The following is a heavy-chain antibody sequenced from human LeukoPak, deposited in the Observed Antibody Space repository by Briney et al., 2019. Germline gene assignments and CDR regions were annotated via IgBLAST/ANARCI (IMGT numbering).Heavy chain of an antibody. CDR3: ARHGDDILTGYTH. D-gene: IGHD3-9*01. CDR2: ISYDGSNK. CDR1: GFTFSSYG. V-gene: IGHV3-30*03. J-gene: IGHJ4*02. Sequence: GGSLRLSCAASGFTFSSYGMHWVRQAPGKGLEWVAVISYDGSNKYYADSVKGRFTISRDNSKNTLYLQMNSLRAEDTAVYYCARHGDDILTGYTHWGQGTLVTVSS.